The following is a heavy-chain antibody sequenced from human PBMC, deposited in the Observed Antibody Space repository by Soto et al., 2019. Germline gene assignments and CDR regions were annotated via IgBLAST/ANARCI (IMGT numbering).Heavy chain of an antibody. J-gene: IGHJ4*01. CDR2: VLPITGST. V-gene: IGHV1-69*06. CDR1: GGLFSVFS. Sequence: QVQLVQSGAEVKKPGSSVKVSCKTSGGLFSVFSFNWVRQAPGQGLEWMGGVLPITGSTDYAQKFQGRLTITADRSKSKIYMELSRLTSDDTANYYCATIRVRGGPLRFEDGGQGTLISVSS. CDR3: ATIRVRGGPLRFED. D-gene: IGHD5-12*01.